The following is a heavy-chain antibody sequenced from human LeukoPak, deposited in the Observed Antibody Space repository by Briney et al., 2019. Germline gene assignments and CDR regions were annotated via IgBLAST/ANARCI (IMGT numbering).Heavy chain of an antibody. V-gene: IGHV3-11*06. CDR3: ARDMSRSHRDY. D-gene: IGHD3-10*02. CDR1: GFIFSDYY. Sequence: PGGSLRLSCSASGFIFSDYYMSWIRQAPGKGLEWISYISTTSGFTKYADSVKGRFSISRDNGKNTLYLQMNSLGVDDTAVYYCARDMSRSHRDYWGQGTLVTVSS. CDR2: ISTTSGFT. J-gene: IGHJ4*02.